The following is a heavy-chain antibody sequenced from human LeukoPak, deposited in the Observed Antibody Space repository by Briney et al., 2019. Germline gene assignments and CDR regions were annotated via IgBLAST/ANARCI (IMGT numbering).Heavy chain of an antibody. CDR3: AKDVSELEP. D-gene: IGHD1-1*01. CDR2: ISGSGGST. J-gene: IGHJ4*02. Sequence: PGGSLRLSCAASGFIFSTYSMNWVRQAPGKGLEWVSAISGSGGSTYYADSVKGRFTISRDNSKNTLYLQMNSLRAEDTAVYYCAKDVSELEPWGQGTLVTVSS. V-gene: IGHV3-23*01. CDR1: GFIFSTYS.